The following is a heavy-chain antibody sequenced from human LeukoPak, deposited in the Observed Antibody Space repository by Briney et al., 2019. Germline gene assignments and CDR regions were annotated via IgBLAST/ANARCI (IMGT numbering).Heavy chain of an antibody. CDR2: IIPVFGTT. CDR1: GGTFSSYA. V-gene: IGHV1-69*13. Sequence: GASVKVSCKASGGTFSSYAVSWVRQAPGQGLEWMGGIIPVFGTTKYAQRFQGRVTITADESTSTAYMELSSLRSEDTAVYYCATDRESGGYQLLWYWGQGTLVTVSS. D-gene: IGHD2-2*01. CDR3: ATDRESGGYQLLWY. J-gene: IGHJ4*02.